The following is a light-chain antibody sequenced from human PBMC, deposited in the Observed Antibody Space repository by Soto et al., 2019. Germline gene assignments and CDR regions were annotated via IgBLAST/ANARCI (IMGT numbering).Light chain of an antibody. Sequence: DIQMTQSPSSLSASVGDRVTITCRASQSISDYLNWYQQKPGKAPVLLIYAASSLQSGVPSRFSGSGSGTDFTLAITSLQPEDFATYFCQQTYTTPRYSFGQGTNLEIK. CDR2: AAS. CDR1: QSISDY. V-gene: IGKV1-39*01. J-gene: IGKJ2*03. CDR3: QQTYTTPRYS.